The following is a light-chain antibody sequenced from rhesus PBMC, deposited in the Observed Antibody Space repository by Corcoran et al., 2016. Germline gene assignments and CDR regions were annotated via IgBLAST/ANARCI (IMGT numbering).Light chain of an antibody. CDR2: KAP. V-gene: IGKV1-22*01. CDR1: QGISSW. J-gene: IGKJ4*01. Sequence: DIQMTQSPSSLSASVGDTVTITCRASQGISSWLAGYQQKPGKAPKLLSYKAPSFENGVPSRFRGSGARADFTITISSLQSEEFATYYCQQYSSRPLTFGGGTKVELK. CDR3: QQYSSRPLT.